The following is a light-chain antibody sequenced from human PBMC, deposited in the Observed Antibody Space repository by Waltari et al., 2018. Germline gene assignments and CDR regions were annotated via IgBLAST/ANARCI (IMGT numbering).Light chain of an antibody. CDR1: ALPRKY. Sequence: SYELTQPPSVSVSPGQTARITCSGDALPRKYAYWYQQKTGQAPMLIIYQDTQRPSEIPGRFSGSSSGTTVTLTISEVQAEDEADYYCQTADGSGTYVVFGGGTKLTVL. CDR3: QTADGSGTYVV. V-gene: IGLV3-25*03. J-gene: IGLJ2*01. CDR2: QDT.